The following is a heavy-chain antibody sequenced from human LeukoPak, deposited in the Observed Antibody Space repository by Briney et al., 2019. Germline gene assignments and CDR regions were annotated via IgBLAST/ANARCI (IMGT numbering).Heavy chain of an antibody. J-gene: IGHJ3*02. CDR3: ARGSGDYHHDAFDI. V-gene: IGHV3-48*04. CDR2: VSSSGSTT. Sequence: TGGSLRLSCAASGFTFTTYSINWVRQAPGRGLEWVSYVSSSGSTTYYAESVKGRFTVSRDNAKNSLYLQMNSLRAEDTAVYYCARGSGDYHHDAFDIWAKGQWSPSLQ. D-gene: IGHD1-26*01. CDR1: GFTFTTYS.